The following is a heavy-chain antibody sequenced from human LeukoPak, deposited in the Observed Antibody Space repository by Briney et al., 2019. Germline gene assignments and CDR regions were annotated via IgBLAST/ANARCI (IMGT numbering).Heavy chain of an antibody. Sequence: GGSLRLSCAASGFTFSNAWMSWVRQAPGKGLEWVGRIKSKTDGGTTDYAAPVKGRFTISRDDSKNTLYLQMNSLKTEDTAVYYCTTDPALIVGATLTFDYWGREPWSPSPQ. CDR3: TTDPALIVGATLTFDY. J-gene: IGHJ4*02. CDR1: GFTFSNAW. D-gene: IGHD1-26*01. CDR2: IKSKTDGGTT. V-gene: IGHV3-15*01.